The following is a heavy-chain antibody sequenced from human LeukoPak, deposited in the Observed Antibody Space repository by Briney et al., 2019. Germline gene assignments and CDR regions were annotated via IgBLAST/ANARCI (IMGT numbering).Heavy chain of an antibody. CDR3: ARGPYYRTNAPEYYFDY. CDR1: GFTFSSYA. Sequence: AGGSLRLSCAAPGFTFSSYAMHWVRQAPGKGLGWVAVISYDGSNKYYADSGKGRFTISRDNSKNTLYLQMNSLRAEDTAVYYCARGPYYRTNAPEYYFDYWGQGTLVTVSS. J-gene: IGHJ4*02. CDR2: ISYDGSNK. D-gene: IGHD3-22*01. V-gene: IGHV3-30*04.